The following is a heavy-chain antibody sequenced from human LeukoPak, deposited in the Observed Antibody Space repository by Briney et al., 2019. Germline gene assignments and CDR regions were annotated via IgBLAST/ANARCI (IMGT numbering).Heavy chain of an antibody. CDR1: GFTFSSYE. CDR2: ISYDGSNK. CDR3: ARDRSYYDSSGYYLFDY. J-gene: IGHJ4*02. V-gene: IGHV3-30*04. Sequence: GGSLRLSCAASGFTFSSYEMNWVRQAPGKGLEWVAVISYDGSNKYYADSVKGRFTISRDNSKNTLYLQMNSLRAEDTAVYYCARDRSYYDSSGYYLFDYWGQGTLVTVSS. D-gene: IGHD3-22*01.